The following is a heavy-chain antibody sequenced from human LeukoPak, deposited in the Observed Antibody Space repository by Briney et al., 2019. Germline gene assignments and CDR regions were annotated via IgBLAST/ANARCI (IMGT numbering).Heavy chain of an antibody. D-gene: IGHD5-12*01. Sequence: SETLSLTCTVSGGSISSGDYYWSWIRQPPGKGLEWIGYIYYSGSTYYNPSHKSRVTISVDTSKNQFSLKLSSVTAADTAVYYCARVVDIVATNLIDYWGQGTLVTVSS. V-gene: IGHV4-30-4*01. J-gene: IGHJ4*02. CDR1: GGSISSGDYY. CDR3: ARVVDIVATNLIDY. CDR2: IYYSGST.